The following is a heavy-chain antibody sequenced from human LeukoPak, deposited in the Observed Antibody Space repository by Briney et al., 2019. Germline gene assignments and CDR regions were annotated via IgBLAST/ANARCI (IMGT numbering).Heavy chain of an antibody. CDR2: IIPILGIA. CDR1: GGTFSSYA. J-gene: IGHJ4*02. CDR3: AREGTQSGSCLRY. D-gene: IGHD1-26*01. V-gene: IGHV1-69*04. Sequence: SVKVSCKASGGTFSSYAISWVRQAPGQGLEWMGRIIPILGIANYAQKFQGRVTITADKSTSTAYMELSSLRSEDTAVYYCAREGTQSGSCLRYWGQGTLVTVSS.